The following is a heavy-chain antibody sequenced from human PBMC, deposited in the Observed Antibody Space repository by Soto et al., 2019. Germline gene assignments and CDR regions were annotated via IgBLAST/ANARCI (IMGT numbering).Heavy chain of an antibody. CDR2: IYYSGST. CDR3: ARGVADFDY. D-gene: IGHD2-15*01. J-gene: IGHJ4*02. CDR1: GGSISSYY. Sequence: QVQLQESCPGLVKPSETLSLTCTVSGGSISSYYWSWIRQPPGKGLEWIGYIYYSGSTNYNPSLKSRVTISVDTSKNQFSLKLSSVTAADTAVYYCARGVADFDYWGQGTLVTVSS. V-gene: IGHV4-59*01.